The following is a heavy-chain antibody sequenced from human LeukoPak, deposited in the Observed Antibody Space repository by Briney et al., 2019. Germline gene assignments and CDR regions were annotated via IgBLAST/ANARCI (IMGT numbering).Heavy chain of an antibody. CDR1: GGSLSGYY. CDR2: INHSGST. CDR3: ARGRGVVVPAAIGNWFDP. J-gene: IGHJ5*02. V-gene: IGHV4-34*01. D-gene: IGHD2-2*01. Sequence: SETLSLTCAVYGGSLSGYYWSWIRQPPGKGLEWIGEINHSGSTNYNPSLKSRVTISVDTSKNQFSLKLSSVTAADTAVYYCARGRGVVVPAAIGNWFDPWGQGTLVTVSS.